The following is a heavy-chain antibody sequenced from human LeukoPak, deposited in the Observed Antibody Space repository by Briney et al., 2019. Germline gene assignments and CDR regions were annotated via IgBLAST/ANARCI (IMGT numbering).Heavy chain of an antibody. CDR3: AREAYYDFWSGFDAFDI. Sequence: GGSLRLSCAASGFTFSSYWMSWVRQAPGKGLEWVANIKQDGSEKYYVDSVKGRFTISRDNAKNSLYLQMSSLRAEDTAVYYCAREAYYDFWSGFDAFDIWGQGTMVTVSS. J-gene: IGHJ3*02. CDR1: GFTFSSYW. V-gene: IGHV3-7*01. D-gene: IGHD3-3*01. CDR2: IKQDGSEK.